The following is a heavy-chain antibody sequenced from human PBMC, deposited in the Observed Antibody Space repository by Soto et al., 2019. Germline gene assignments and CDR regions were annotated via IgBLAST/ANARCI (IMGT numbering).Heavy chain of an antibody. D-gene: IGHD4-17*01. CDR2: INSDGSST. J-gene: IGHJ6*02. CDR1: GFTFSSYW. V-gene: IGHV3-74*01. CDR3: ARALTAVTYFYYYYYGMDV. Sequence: PGGSLRLSCAASGFTFSSYWMHWVRQAPGKGLVWVSRINSDGSSTSYADSVKGRFTISRDNAKNTLYLQMNSLRAEDTAVYYCARALTAVTYFYYYYYGMDVWGQGTTVTVSS.